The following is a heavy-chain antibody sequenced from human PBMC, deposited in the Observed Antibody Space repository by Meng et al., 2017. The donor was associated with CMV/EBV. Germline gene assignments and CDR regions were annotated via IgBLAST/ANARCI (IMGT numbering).Heavy chain of an antibody. J-gene: IGHJ5*02. CDR3: ARIGRYYDFWSGYQNWFDP. CDR2: IFSNDEK. CDR1: GFSLSNARMG. D-gene: IGHD3-3*01. Sequence: SGPTLVKSTETLTLTCTVSGFSLSNARMGVSWIRQPPGKALEWLAHIFSNDEKSYSTSLKSRLTISKDTSKSQVVLTMTNMDPVDTATYYCARIGRYYDFWSGYQNWFDPWGQGTLVTVSS. V-gene: IGHV2-26*01.